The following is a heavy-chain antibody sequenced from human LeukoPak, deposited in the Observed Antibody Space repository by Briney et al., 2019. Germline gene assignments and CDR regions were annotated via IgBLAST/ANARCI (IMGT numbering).Heavy chain of an antibody. CDR1: AGPFSGFY. Sequence: PSETLSLTCTVHAGPFSGFYWSWIRQPPGEGLEWIGEINHSGSTTYNPSLTSRVTISVDTSKTQLSLRLSSVTAADTAIYYCARWVPAAGNYYYGLDVWGQGTTVTVSS. V-gene: IGHV4-34*01. D-gene: IGHD6-13*01. CDR2: INHSGST. CDR3: ARWVPAAGNYYYGLDV. J-gene: IGHJ6*02.